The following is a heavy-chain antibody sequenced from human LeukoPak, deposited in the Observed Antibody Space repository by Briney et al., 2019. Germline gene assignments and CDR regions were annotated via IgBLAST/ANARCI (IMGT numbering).Heavy chain of an antibody. CDR2: INHSGST. D-gene: IGHD3-10*01. V-gene: IGHV4-34*01. Sequence: NPSETLSLTCAVYGGSFSGYYWSWIRQPPGKGLEWIGEINHSGSTNYNPSLKSRVTISVDTSKNQFSLKLSSVTAADTAVYYCARHFTVWFGEFPYYYYMDVWGKGTTVTISS. CDR3: ARHFTVWFGEFPYYYYMDV. CDR1: GGSFSGYY. J-gene: IGHJ6*03.